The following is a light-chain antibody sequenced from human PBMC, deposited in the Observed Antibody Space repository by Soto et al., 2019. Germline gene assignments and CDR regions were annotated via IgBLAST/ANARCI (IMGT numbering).Light chain of an antibody. CDR3: SSYTSSSTLVYV. CDR2: DVS. J-gene: IGLJ1*01. V-gene: IGLV2-14*01. Sequence: CALTQPASVSGSPGQSITISCTGTSSDVGGYNYVSWYQQHPGKAPKLMIYDVSNRPSGVSDRFSGSKSGNTASLTISGLQADDEADYYCSSYTSSSTLVYVFGSGTKVTVL. CDR1: SSDVGGYNY.